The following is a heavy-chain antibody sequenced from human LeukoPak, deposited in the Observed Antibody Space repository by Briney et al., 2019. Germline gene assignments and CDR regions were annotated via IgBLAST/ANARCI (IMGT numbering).Heavy chain of an antibody. Sequence: ASVKVSCKASGYTFSGYYMHWVRQAPGQGLEWMAWINPNNGDTNYAQQFQGRVTMTRDTSISTAYMELTRLISDDTAVYYCARVGSSGWYVHPTLDYWGQGTLVTVSS. CDR1: GYTFSGYY. CDR2: INPNNGDT. CDR3: ARVGSSGWYVHPTLDY. D-gene: IGHD6-19*01. V-gene: IGHV1-2*02. J-gene: IGHJ4*02.